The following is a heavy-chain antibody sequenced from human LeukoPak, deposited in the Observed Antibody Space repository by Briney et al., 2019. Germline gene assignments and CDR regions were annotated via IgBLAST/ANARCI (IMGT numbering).Heavy chain of an antibody. Sequence: GRSLRLSCAASGFTFSTYAMHWVRQAPGKGLEWVTFISYDGSNKYYVDSVKGRFTISRDNSKSMLYLQMDSLRAEDTAVYYCAKDNIHCSSTSSYSGYYAMDVWGKGTTVTVSS. CDR2: ISYDGSNK. V-gene: IGHV3-30*18. J-gene: IGHJ6*04. CDR3: AKDNIHCSSTSSYSGYYAMDV. CDR1: GFTFSTYA. D-gene: IGHD2-2*01.